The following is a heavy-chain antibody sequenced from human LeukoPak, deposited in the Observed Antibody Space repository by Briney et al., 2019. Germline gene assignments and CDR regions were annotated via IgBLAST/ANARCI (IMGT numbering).Heavy chain of an antibody. J-gene: IGHJ4*02. D-gene: IGHD3-10*01. CDR1: GGSFSGYY. Sequence: SETLSLTCAVYGGSFSGYYWSWIRQPPGKGLEWIGEINHSGSTNYNPSLKSRVTISVDTSKNQFSLRLSSVTAADTAVYYCARLLWFGESARFDYWGQGTLVTVSS. CDR2: INHSGST. V-gene: IGHV4-34*01. CDR3: ARLLWFGESARFDY.